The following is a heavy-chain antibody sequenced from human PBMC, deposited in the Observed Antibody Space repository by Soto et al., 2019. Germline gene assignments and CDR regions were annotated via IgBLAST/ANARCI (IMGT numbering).Heavy chain of an antibody. D-gene: IGHD3-22*01. CDR2: ISYDGSKK. J-gene: IGHJ6*02. CDR1: GFTFGSYG. Sequence: GGSLRLSCAASGFTFGSYGMHWVRQAPGKGLEWVAGISYDGSKKYYGESVKGRFTISSDNSKNTLYLQMNSLRVEDTAVSYCAKAIENYSPGYYKPFFYFVLDMWGQGATVTVSS. CDR3: AKAIENYSPGYYKPFFYFVLDM. V-gene: IGHV3-30*18.